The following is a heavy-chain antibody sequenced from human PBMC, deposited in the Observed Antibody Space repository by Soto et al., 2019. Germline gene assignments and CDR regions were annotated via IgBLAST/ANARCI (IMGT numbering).Heavy chain of an antibody. V-gene: IGHV3-11*01. J-gene: IGHJ6*02. CDR2: ISSGGFTI. D-gene: IGHD3-10*01. Sequence: QVQLVESGGGLVKPGGSLRLSCTASGFTFSDYYMTWIRQAPGKGLEWLSYISSGGFTIYYADSVKGRFTVSRDNAKNSMYLQMNTLRVEDTAVYYSARDPGIYYGMEVWGQGTTVTVSS. CDR3: ARDPGIYYGMEV. CDR1: GFTFSDYY.